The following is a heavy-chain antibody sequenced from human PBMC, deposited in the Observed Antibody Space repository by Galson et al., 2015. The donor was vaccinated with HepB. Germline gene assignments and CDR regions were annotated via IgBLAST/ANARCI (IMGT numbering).Heavy chain of an antibody. Sequence: SLRLSCAASGFTFSSYSMNWVRQAPGKGLEWVSSISSSSSYIYYADSVKGRFTISRDNAKNSLYLQMNSLRAEDTAVYYCARDWAPGVVATTGLGYWGQGTLVTVSS. D-gene: IGHD5-12*01. CDR1: GFTFSSYS. V-gene: IGHV3-21*01. CDR3: ARDWAPGVVATTGLGY. J-gene: IGHJ4*02. CDR2: ISSSSSYI.